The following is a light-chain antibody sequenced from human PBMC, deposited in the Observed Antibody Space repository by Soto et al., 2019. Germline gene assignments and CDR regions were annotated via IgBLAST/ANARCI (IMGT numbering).Light chain of an antibody. Sequence: DIQMTQSPSSLSASVGDRVTITCRASQSISSYLNWYQQKPGKAPKLLIYAASSLQSGVPSRFSGSGSGTDFTLTISSLQPEDFATYYCQKYQGAPAFGQGTRLEIK. CDR1: QSISSY. V-gene: IGKV1-39*01. CDR2: AAS. CDR3: QKYQGAPA. J-gene: IGKJ5*01.